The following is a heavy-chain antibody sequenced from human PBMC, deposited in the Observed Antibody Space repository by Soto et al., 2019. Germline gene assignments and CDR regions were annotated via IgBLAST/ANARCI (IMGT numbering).Heavy chain of an antibody. J-gene: IGHJ6*02. V-gene: IGHV6-1*01. CDR2: TYYRSKLSN. CDR1: GDSVSSNSAA. CDR3: ARRRGDV. Sequence: PSHTLSLTCAISGDSVSSNSAARYWIRQSPSRGLEWLGRTYYRSKLSNYYAESVKSRITINPDTSKNQFSLQLNSATPEDTAVYYCARRRGDVWGQGTTVTVSS.